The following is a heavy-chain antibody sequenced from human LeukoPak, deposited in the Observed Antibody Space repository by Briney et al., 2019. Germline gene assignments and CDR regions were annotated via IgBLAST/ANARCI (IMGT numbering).Heavy chain of an antibody. CDR2: INPNSGGT. V-gene: IGHV1-2*02. J-gene: IGHJ1*01. CDR3: ARDHSSGWYSYFQH. D-gene: IGHD6-19*01. CDR1: GYTFTGYY. Sequence: ASVKVSCKASGYTFTGYYMHWVRQAPGQGLEWMGWINPNSGGTNYAQKFQGSVTMTRGTSISTAYMELSRLRSDDTAVYYCARDHSSGWYSYFQHWGQGTLVTVSS.